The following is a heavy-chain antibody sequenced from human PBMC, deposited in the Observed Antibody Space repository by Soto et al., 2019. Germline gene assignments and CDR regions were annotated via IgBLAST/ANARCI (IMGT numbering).Heavy chain of an antibody. J-gene: IGHJ4*02. V-gene: IGHV1-46*01. CDR2: INPNGGSS. CDR1: GYTFSNYY. D-gene: IGHD3-9*01. Sequence: QVHLLQSGAEVKKPGASVKVSCKASGYTFSNYYVHWVRQAPGQGLEWMGLINPNGGSSTYAQKFQGRVTMTRDTSTTTVYMELSSLRSEDSAVYYCARNLRYYDILAGLDYWGQGTLVSVSS. CDR3: ARNLRYYDILAGLDY.